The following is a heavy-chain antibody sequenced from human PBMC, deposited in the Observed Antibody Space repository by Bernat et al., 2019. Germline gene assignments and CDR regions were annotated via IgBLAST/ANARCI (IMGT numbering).Heavy chain of an antibody. V-gene: IGHV3-11*05. CDR3: ASWYSSDRTGLW. D-gene: IGHD6-19*01. J-gene: IGHJ4*02. CDR1: GFTFSDYY. Sequence: QVQLVESGGGLVKPGGSLRLSCAASGFTFSDYYMSWIRQAPGKGLEWVSYISSSSSYTNYADSVKGRFTISRDNAKNSLYLQMNSLRAEDTAVYYCASWYSSDRTGLWWGQGTLVTVSS. CDR2: ISSSSSYT.